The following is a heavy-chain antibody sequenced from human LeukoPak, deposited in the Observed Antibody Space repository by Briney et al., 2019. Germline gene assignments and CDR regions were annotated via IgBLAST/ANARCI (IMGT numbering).Heavy chain of an antibody. CDR2: ISSSSSYI. V-gene: IGHV3-21*01. D-gene: IGHD3-9*01. Sequence: GGSLRLSCAASGFTFSSYSMNWVRQAPGKGLEWVSSISSSSSYIYYADSVKGRFTISKDNAKNSLYLQMNSLRAEDTAVYYCARDFAGYLDYWGQGTLVTVSS. CDR1: GFTFSSYS. J-gene: IGHJ4*02. CDR3: ARDFAGYLDY.